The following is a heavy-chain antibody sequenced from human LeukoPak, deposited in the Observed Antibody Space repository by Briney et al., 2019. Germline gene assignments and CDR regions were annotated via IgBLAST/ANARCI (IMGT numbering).Heavy chain of an antibody. Sequence: PSETLSLTCTVSGGSISSYYWSWIRQPPGKGLEWIGYIYYSGSTYYNPSLKSRVTISVDTSKNQFSLKLTSVTAADTAVYYCARDQYDSYPMDVWGQGTTVTVSS. CDR1: GGSISSYY. D-gene: IGHD3-3*01. CDR3: ARDQYDSYPMDV. J-gene: IGHJ6*02. CDR2: IYYSGST. V-gene: IGHV4-59*12.